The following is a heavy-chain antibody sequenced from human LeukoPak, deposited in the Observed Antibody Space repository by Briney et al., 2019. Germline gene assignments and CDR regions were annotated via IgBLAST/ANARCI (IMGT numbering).Heavy chain of an antibody. CDR1: GFTFSDYY. CDR3: ARAYGSGSYHFDY. J-gene: IGHJ4*02. D-gene: IGHD3-10*01. V-gene: IGHV3-11*01. Sequence: GGSLRLSCAASGFTFSDYYMSWIRQAPGKGLEWVSYISSSGSTIYYADSVKGQFTISRDNAKNSLYLQMNSLRAEDTAVYYCARAYGSGSYHFDYWGQGTLVTVSS. CDR2: ISSSGSTI.